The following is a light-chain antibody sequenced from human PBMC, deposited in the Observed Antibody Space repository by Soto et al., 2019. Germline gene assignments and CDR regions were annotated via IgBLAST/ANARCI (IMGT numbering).Light chain of an antibody. J-gene: IGLJ2*01. V-gene: IGLV1-40*01. CDR1: SSNIGAGYD. CDR2: GTN. CDR3: QAYDSSRSGWGG. Sequence: QSVLTQPPSVSGAPGQRVTISCTGSSSNIGAGYDVHWYQQLPGTGPKLLIYGTNNRPSGVPDRFSGSQSGTSAALAITGLQAEDEADYYCQAYDSSRSGWGGVGGGTKVTVL.